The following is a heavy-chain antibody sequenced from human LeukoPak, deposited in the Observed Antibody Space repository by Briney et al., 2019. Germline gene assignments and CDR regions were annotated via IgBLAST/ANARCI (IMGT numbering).Heavy chain of an antibody. CDR3: AEELRYFDWLSFAFDI. J-gene: IGHJ3*02. CDR2: ISGSGGGT. Sequence: GRTLRLFCAASGLTFSSYAMSWVRQAPGKGLEWVSAISGSGGGTYYTDSVKGRFTISRDNSKNTLYLQMNSLRAEDTAVYYCAEELRYFDWLSFAFDIWGQGRMVTVSS. D-gene: IGHD3-9*01. CDR1: GLTFSSYA. V-gene: IGHV3-23*01.